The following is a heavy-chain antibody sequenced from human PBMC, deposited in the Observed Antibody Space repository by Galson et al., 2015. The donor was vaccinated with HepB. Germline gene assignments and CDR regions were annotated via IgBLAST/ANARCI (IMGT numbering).Heavy chain of an antibody. CDR2: INAGNGNT. Sequence: SVKVSCKASGYTFTSYVMHWVRQAPGQRLEWMGWINAGNGNTKYSQKFQGRVTITRDTSASTAYMEPSSLRSEDTAVYYCARDFNPGYSSGWYNWFDPWGQGTLVTVSS. D-gene: IGHD6-19*01. V-gene: IGHV1-3*01. CDR1: GYTFTSYV. J-gene: IGHJ5*02. CDR3: ARDFNPGYSSGWYNWFDP.